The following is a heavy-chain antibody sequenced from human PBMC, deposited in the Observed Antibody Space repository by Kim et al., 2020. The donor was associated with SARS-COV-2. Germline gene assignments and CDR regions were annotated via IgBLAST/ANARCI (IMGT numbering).Heavy chain of an antibody. CDR3: ARDPYYYYDKDNAFDI. CDR1: GFTFSSYW. V-gene: IGHV3-74*01. Sequence: GGSLRLSCAASGFTFSSYWMHWVRQAPGKGLVWVSRINSDGSNTSYADSVKGRFTISRDNAKNTLYLQMNSLRAEDTAVYYCARDPYYYYDKDNAFDIWGQGTMVTVSS. D-gene: IGHD3-9*01. J-gene: IGHJ3*02. CDR2: INSDGSNT.